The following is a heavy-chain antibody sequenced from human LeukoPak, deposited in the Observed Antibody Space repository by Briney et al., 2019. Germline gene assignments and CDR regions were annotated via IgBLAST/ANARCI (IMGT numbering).Heavy chain of an antibody. Sequence: PGGSLRLSCAASGFTFGSYWMHWVRQAPGKGLVWVSAIRSDGSSTSYADSVKGRFTISRDNAKNTLYLQMNSLRAEDTAVYYCARDQAGAFDMWGQGTMATVSS. CDR2: IRSDGSST. D-gene: IGHD3-10*01. CDR1: GFTFGSYW. J-gene: IGHJ3*02. V-gene: IGHV3-74*01. CDR3: ARDQAGAFDM.